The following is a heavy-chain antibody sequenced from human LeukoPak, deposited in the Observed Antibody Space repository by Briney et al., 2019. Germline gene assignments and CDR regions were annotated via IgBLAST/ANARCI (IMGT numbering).Heavy chain of an antibody. J-gene: IGHJ4*02. CDR3: ARDTNIPESETFHY. D-gene: IGHD2-2*02. V-gene: IGHV1-2*02. CDR1: GYTFTAYY. CDR2: INPDSGVT. Sequence: GASVKVSCKASGYTFTAYYMYWIRQAPGQGLEWMGWINPDSGVTNSAQKFQGRVTMTRDTSISTAYMELSGLRSDDTAVYYCARDTNIPESETFHYWGQGTLVTVSS.